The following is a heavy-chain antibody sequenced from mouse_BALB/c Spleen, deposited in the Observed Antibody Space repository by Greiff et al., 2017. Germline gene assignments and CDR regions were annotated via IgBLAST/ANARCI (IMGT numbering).Heavy chain of an antibody. V-gene: IGHV5-17*02. Sequence: EVKLVESGGGLVQPGGSRKLSCAASGFTFSSFGMHWVRQAPEKGLEWVAYISSGSSTIYYADTVKGRFTISRDNPKNTLFLQMTSLRSEDTAMYYCARSPYYYDLDYWGQGTSVTVSS. J-gene: IGHJ4*01. CDR3: ARSPYYYDLDY. CDR1: GFTFSSFG. CDR2: ISSGSSTI.